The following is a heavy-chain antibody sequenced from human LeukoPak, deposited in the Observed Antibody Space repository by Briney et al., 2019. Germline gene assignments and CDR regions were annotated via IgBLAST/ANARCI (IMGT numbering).Heavy chain of an antibody. CDR2: INHSGST. CDR3: ASRRRATVTTKALDY. Sequence: SETLSLTCAVYGGSFSGYYWSWIRQPPGKGLEWIGEINHSGSTNYNPSLKSRVTISVDTSKNQFSLKLSSVTAADTAVYYCASRRRATVTTKALDYWGQGTLVTVSS. D-gene: IGHD4-17*01. CDR1: GGSFSGYY. J-gene: IGHJ4*02. V-gene: IGHV4-34*01.